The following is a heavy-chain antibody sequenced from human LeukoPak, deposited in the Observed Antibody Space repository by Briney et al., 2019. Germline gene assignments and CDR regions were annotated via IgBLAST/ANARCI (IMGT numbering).Heavy chain of an antibody. D-gene: IGHD4/OR15-4a*01. CDR3: ARGRGKVLNY. V-gene: IGHV4-34*01. CDR1: GGSFSGYY. J-gene: IGHJ4*02. Sequence: SETLSLTCAAYGGSFSGYYWSWIRQPPGKGLEWIGEINHSGSTNYYPSLKSRVTISVDTSKNQFSLKLSSVTAADTAVYYCARGRGKVLNYWGQGTLVTVSS. CDR2: INHSGST.